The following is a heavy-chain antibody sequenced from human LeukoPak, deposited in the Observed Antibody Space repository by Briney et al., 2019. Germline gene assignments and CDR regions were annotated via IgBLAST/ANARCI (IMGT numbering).Heavy chain of an antibody. Sequence: GGSLRLSCAASGFSFSAYWMTWVRRAPGTGLEWVANINPAGTETYYVDPVKGRFTISRDNAKNLLYLQMNSLRAEDTAVYYCAKFRYVAAGYLWGQGTLVTVSS. CDR1: GFSFSAYW. J-gene: IGHJ4*02. CDR3: AKFRYVAAGYL. CDR2: INPAGTET. D-gene: IGHD6-13*01. V-gene: IGHV3-7*01.